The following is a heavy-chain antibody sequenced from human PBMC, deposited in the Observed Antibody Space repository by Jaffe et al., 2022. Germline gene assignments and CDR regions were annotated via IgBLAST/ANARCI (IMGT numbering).Heavy chain of an antibody. D-gene: IGHD2-15*01. J-gene: IGHJ4*02. CDR2: IYYSGST. CDR1: GGSISSSSYY. Sequence: QLQLQESGPGLVKPSETLSLTCTVSGGSISSSSYYWGWIRQPPGKGLEWIGSIYYSGSTYYNPSLKSRVTISVDTSKNQFSLKLSSVTAADTAVYYCASTRRTDIVVVVAATYPPYFDYWGQGTLVTVSS. V-gene: IGHV4-39*01. CDR3: ASTRRTDIVVVVAATYPPYFDY.